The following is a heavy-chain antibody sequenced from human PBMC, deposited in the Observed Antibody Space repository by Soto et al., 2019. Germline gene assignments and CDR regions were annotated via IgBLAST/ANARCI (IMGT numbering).Heavy chain of an antibody. CDR2: IFYSGNT. V-gene: IGHV4-59*01. Sequence: QVQLQESGPGLVKSSATLSLTCTVSGGSISGYYWSWIRQPPGTGLEWMGYIFYSGNTNYNHSLKSRVTISVDTSKNQFSLKLRSVTAADTAVYYWAGDSGYGDPFDYWGQGTLVTVSS. D-gene: IGHD4-17*01. J-gene: IGHJ4*02. CDR1: GGSISGYY. CDR3: AGDSGYGDPFDY.